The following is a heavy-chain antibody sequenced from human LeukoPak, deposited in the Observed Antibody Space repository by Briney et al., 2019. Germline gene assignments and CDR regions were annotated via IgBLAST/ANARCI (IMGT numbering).Heavy chain of an antibody. J-gene: IGHJ3*02. V-gene: IGHV3-30-3*01. CDR1: GVTFNNYA. CDR3: ARAGTVVGATRAFDI. Sequence: GRSLRLSCADSGVTFNNYAMHWVRQAPGKGLEWVAVISNDGGNKYYADSVKGRFTISRDSSKNTMFLQMNSLRTEDTAVYYCARAGTVVGATRAFDIWGQGTMVTVSS. D-gene: IGHD1-26*01. CDR2: ISNDGGNK.